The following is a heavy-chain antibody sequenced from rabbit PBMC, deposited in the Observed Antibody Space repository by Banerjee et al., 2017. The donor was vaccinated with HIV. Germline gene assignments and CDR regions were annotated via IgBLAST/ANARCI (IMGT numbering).Heavy chain of an antibody. CDR2: IYAGSGST. CDR3: AGDPWSGWNL. V-gene: IGHV1S45*01. CDR1: GFSLNIYE. D-gene: IGHD4-1*01. J-gene: IGHJ4*01. Sequence: QEQLEESGGDLVKPEGSLTLTCTASGFSLNIYEMCWVRQAPGKGLEWIACIYAGSGSTYYASWAKGRFTISKTSSTTLTLQMTSLTAADTATYFCAGDPWSGWNLWGPGTLVTVS.